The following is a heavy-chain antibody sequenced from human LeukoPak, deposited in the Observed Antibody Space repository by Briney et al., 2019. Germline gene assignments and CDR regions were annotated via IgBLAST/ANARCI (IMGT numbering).Heavy chain of an antibody. CDR2: IYYSGST. CDR3: ARHTRRYSGSYYTSWFDP. V-gene: IGHV4-39*01. CDR1: GGSISSSSYY. Sequence: SETLSLTCTVSGGSISSSSYYWGWIRQPPGTGLEWIGSIYYSGSTYYNPSLKSRVTISVDTSKNQFSLKLSSVTAADTAVYYCARHTRRYSGSYYTSWFDPWGQGTLVTVSS. D-gene: IGHD1-26*01. J-gene: IGHJ5*02.